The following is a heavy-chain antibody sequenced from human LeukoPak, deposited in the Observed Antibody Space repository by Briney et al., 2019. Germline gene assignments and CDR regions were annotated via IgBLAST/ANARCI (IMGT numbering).Heavy chain of an antibody. J-gene: IGHJ4*02. CDR2: IYYSGST. Sequence: SETLSLTCTVSGGSISSYYWSWIRQPPGKGLEWIGYIYYSGSTNYNPSLKSRVTISVDTSKNQFSLKLSSVTAADTAVYYCARASGMGALDYWGQGTLVTVSS. D-gene: IGHD3-10*01. CDR1: GGSISSYY. CDR3: ARASGMGALDY. V-gene: IGHV4-59*12.